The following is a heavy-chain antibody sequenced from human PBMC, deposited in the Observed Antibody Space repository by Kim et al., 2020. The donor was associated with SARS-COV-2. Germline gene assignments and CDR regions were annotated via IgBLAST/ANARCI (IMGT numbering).Heavy chain of an antibody. CDR2: ST. Sequence: STYYADAVRGRFTISRENSKTTLYLHMNSLRAEDSAVYYCAKGYSNYFDYWGQGTLVTVSS. CDR3: AKGYSNYFDY. J-gene: IGHJ4*02. D-gene: IGHD4-4*01. V-gene: IGHV3-23*01.